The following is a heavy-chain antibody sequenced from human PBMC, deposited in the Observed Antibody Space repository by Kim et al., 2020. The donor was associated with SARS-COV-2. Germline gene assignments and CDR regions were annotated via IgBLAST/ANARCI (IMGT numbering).Heavy chain of an antibody. D-gene: IGHD6-13*01. CDR2: IYHSGST. Sequence: SETLSLTCAVSGGSISSSNWWSWVRQPPGKGLEWIGEIYHSGSTNYNPSLKSRVTISVDKSKNQFSLKLSSVTAADTAVYYCARAAGRTAAGTIDYWGQGTLVTGSS. CDR1: GGSISSSNW. V-gene: IGHV4-4*02. CDR3: ARAAGRTAAGTIDY. J-gene: IGHJ4*02.